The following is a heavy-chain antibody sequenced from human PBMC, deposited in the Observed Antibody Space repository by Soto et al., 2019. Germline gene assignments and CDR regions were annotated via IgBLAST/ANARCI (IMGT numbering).Heavy chain of an antibody. V-gene: IGHV3-30*18. D-gene: IGHD3-9*01. CDR2: ISYDGSKK. CDR3: AKVFYPFEVATYGMDV. CDR1: GFTFSLYG. J-gene: IGHJ6*02. Sequence: GGSLRLSCSASGFTFSLYGMHWVRQTPGKGLEWVDSISYDGSKKYYTDSVKGRFTISRDNSKNTLYLQVNSLRPEDTSVYYCAKVFYPFEVATYGMDVWGQGTTVTVSS.